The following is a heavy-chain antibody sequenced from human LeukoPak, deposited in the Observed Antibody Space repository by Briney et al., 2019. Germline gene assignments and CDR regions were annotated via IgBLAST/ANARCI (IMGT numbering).Heavy chain of an antibody. D-gene: IGHD4-17*01. CDR2: FDPEDGET. CDR3: ARDDYGDLIPDY. J-gene: IGHJ4*02. Sequence: ASVKVSCKVSGYTLTELSMHWVRQAPGKGLEWMGGFDPEDGETIYAQKFQGRVTMTRDMSTSTVYMELSSLRSEDTAVYYCARDDYGDLIPDYWGQGTLVTVSS. V-gene: IGHV1-24*01. CDR1: GYTLTELS.